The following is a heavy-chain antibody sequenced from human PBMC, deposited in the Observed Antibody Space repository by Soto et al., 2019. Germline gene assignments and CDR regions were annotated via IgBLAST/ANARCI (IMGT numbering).Heavy chain of an antibody. Sequence: PGESLKISCKGSGYSFTSYWSSWVRQMPGKGLEWMGRIDPSDSYTNYSPSFQGHVTISADKSISTSYLQWSSRTASDNAMYYCARLSSSWYGLGAFDIWGQGTMVTVSS. CDR3: ARLSSSWYGLGAFDI. J-gene: IGHJ3*02. V-gene: IGHV5-10-1*01. D-gene: IGHD6-13*01. CDR2: IDPSDSYT. CDR1: GYSFTSYW.